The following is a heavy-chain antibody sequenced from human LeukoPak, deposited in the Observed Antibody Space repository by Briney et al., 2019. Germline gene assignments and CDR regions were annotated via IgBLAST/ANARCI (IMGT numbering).Heavy chain of an antibody. Sequence: GGSLRLSCAASGFTFNNYAMSWVRQAPGKGLEWVSSISSSSSYIYYGDSVKGRFTISRDNAKNSLFLQMNSLRAEDTAMYYCARHDSSGYSPFWYFDRWGRGTLVTVSS. J-gene: IGHJ2*01. D-gene: IGHD3-22*01. V-gene: IGHV3-21*01. CDR3: ARHDSSGYSPFWYFDR. CDR1: GFTFNNYA. CDR2: ISSSSSYI.